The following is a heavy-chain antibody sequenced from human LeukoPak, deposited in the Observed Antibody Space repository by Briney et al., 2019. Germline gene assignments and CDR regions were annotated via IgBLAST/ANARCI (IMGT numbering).Heavy chain of an antibody. D-gene: IGHD4-17*01. CDR1: GITFRNYA. V-gene: IGHV3-23*01. CDR2: ITGSGDTR. CDR3: GKDPNGDYIGAFDF. J-gene: IGHJ3*01. Sequence: GGSLRLSCVASGITFRNYAVTWVRQAPGKGLEWVSSITGSGDTRRYADSVKGRFTISRDNSVDTLYLQMNRLSAEDTAIYYCGKDPNGDYIGAFDFWGRGTMVTVSS.